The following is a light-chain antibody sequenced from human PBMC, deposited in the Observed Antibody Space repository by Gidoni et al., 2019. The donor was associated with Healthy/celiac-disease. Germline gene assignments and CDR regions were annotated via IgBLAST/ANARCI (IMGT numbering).Light chain of an antibody. J-gene: IGLJ2*01. CDR2: EVS. CDR1: SSDVGSYNR. CDR3: SSYTSSSTHVV. Sequence: QSALPQPPSVSGSPGQSVTISCTGTSSDVGSYNRVSWYQQPPGTAPKLMIYEVSNRPSGVPDRFSGSKSGNTASLTISGLQAEDEADYYCSSYTSSSTHVVFGGGTKLTVL. V-gene: IGLV2-18*02.